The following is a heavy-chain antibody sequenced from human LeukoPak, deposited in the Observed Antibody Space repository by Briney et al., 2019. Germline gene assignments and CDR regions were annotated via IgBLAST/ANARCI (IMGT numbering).Heavy chain of an antibody. D-gene: IGHD5-24*01. J-gene: IGHJ4*02. Sequence: GSLRLSCAASGFTFSSYAMRWVRQAPGKGLGWVAVISYDGSNKYYADSVKGRFTISRDNSKNTLYLQMNSLRAEDTAVYYCARDTHNWGDSYNWYFDYWGQGTLVTVSS. CDR1: GFTFSSYA. CDR3: ARDTHNWGDSYNWYFDY. V-gene: IGHV3-30-3*01. CDR2: ISYDGSNK.